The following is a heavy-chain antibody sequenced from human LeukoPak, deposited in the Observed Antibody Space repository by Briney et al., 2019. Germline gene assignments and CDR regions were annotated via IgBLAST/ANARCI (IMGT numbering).Heavy chain of an antibody. CDR2: INSDGSST. D-gene: IGHD1-26*01. Sequence: GGSLRLSCAASGFTFSSYWMHWVRQAPGKGLVWVSRINSDGSSTSYADSVKGRFTISRDNAKNTLDLRMSSLRAEDTAVYYCARVRSGSSAGNYGKDVWGQGTTVTVSS. V-gene: IGHV3-74*01. CDR3: ARVRSGSSAGNYGKDV. CDR1: GFTFSSYW. J-gene: IGHJ6*02.